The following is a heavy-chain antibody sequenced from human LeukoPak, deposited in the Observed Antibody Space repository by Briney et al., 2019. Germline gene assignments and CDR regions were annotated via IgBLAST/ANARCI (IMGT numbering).Heavy chain of an antibody. Sequence: GGSLRLSCAASGFTFSDYYMGWIRQAPGKGLEWVSYISTSSSSTNYADPVKGRFTISRDNAKNSLFLQMNSLRAEDTAVYYCARDRGGAAAYWGQGTLVTVSS. J-gene: IGHJ4*02. CDR2: ISTSSSST. CDR3: ARDRGGAAAY. D-gene: IGHD3-16*01. V-gene: IGHV3-11*05. CDR1: GFTFSDYY.